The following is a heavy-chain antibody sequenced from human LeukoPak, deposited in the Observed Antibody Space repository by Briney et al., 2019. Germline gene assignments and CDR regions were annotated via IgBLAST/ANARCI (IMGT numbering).Heavy chain of an antibody. V-gene: IGHV3-7*03. J-gene: IGHJ4*02. D-gene: IGHD2-15*01. CDR1: GFTFSSYW. CDR2: IKQDGSEK. CDR3: AGADCSGGSCYHPGGY. Sequence: GGSLRLSCAASGFTFSSYWMSWVRQAPGKGLEWVANIKQDGSEKYYVDSVKGRFTISRDNSKNTLYLQMNSLRAEDTAVYYCAGADCSGGSCYHPGGYWGQGTLVTVSS.